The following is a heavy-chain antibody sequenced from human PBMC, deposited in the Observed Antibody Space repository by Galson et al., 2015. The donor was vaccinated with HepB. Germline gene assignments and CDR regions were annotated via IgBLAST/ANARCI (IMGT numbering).Heavy chain of an antibody. V-gene: IGHV3-7*05. CDR2: IKEDGSEK. CDR3: ARVKRGEWYSFYYYGMDV. D-gene: IGHD3-10*01. CDR1: EFILSMYW. J-gene: IGHJ6*02. Sequence: SLRLSCAASEFILSMYWMNWVRQAQGKGLEWVANIKEDGSEKNYVDSVKGRFTISRDNAKNSLYLQMNSLRAEDTAIYYCARVKRGEWYSFYYYGMDVWGQGTTVTVSS.